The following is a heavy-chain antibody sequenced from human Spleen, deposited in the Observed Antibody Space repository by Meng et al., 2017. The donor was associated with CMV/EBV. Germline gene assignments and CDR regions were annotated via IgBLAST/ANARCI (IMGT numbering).Heavy chain of an antibody. CDR2: ISWNSGSI. J-gene: IGHJ6*02. D-gene: IGHD5-24*01. V-gene: IGHV3-9*01. Sequence: SLRLSCAASGFTFDDYAMHWVRQAPGKGLEWVSGISWNSGSIGYADSVKGRFTISRDNAKNSLYLQMNSLRAEDTAVYYCASARDYYYYGMDVWGQGTTVTVSS. CDR1: GFTFDDYA. CDR3: ASARDYYYYGMDV.